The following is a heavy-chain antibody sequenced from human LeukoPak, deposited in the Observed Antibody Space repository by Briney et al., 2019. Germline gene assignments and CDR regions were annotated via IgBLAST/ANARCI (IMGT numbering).Heavy chain of an antibody. V-gene: IGHV3-48*03. D-gene: IGHD3-22*01. CDR3: AKDGLYESSGYHFDY. Sequence: GGSLRLSCAASGFTFSSYEMNWVRQAPGKGLEWVSYISSSDTTIYYADSVKGRFTISRDNAKNSLYLQMNSLRAEDTAVYYCAKDGLYESSGYHFDYWGQGTLVTVSS. CDR1: GFTFSSYE. J-gene: IGHJ4*02. CDR2: ISSSDTTI.